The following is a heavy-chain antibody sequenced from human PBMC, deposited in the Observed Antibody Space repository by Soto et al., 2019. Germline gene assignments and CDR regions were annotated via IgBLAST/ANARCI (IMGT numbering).Heavy chain of an antibody. D-gene: IGHD1-26*01. CDR3: AREYAGAIGY. CDR2: INSGGST. Sequence: EVQLVESGGDLVQPGGSLRLSCVASGFTVSSNYMNWVRQAPGKGLEWVSVINSGGSTNYADSVKGRFTVSRDNSKNTLYLQMDSLRAEDTALYYCAREYAGAIGYWGQGTLVTVSS. V-gene: IGHV3-66*01. J-gene: IGHJ4*02. CDR1: GFTVSSNY.